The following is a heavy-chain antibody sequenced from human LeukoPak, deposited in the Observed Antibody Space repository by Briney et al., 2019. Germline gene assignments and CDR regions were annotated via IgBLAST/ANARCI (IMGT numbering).Heavy chain of an antibody. CDR2: INHSGST. J-gene: IGHJ4*02. CDR1: GGSISSSNYY. CDR3: ARGPRYNSDFDY. V-gene: IGHV4-39*07. D-gene: IGHD1-1*01. Sequence: SETLSLTCTVSGGSISSSNYYWGWIRQPPGKGLEWIGEINHSGSTNYNPSLKSRVTISVDTSKNQFSLKLSSVTAADTAVYYCARGPRYNSDFDYWGQGTLVTVSS.